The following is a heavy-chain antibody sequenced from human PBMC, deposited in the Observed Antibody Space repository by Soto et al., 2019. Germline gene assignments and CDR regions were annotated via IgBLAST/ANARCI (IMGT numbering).Heavy chain of an antibody. D-gene: IGHD3-22*01. J-gene: IGHJ4*02. V-gene: IGHV3-30*18. Sequence: QVQLVESGGGVVQPGRSLRLSCAGSGFTFSSYGMHWVRQAPGKGLEWVAVISYDGSNKYYADSVKGRFTISRDNSKNTLYLQMNSLRAEDTAVYYCAKDSSGYYHFDYWGQGTLVTVSS. CDR3: AKDSSGYYHFDY. CDR1: GFTFSSYG. CDR2: ISYDGSNK.